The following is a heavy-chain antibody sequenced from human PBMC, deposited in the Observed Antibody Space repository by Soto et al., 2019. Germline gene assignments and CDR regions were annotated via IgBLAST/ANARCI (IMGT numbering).Heavy chain of an antibody. CDR3: ARDRGDGGEND. J-gene: IGHJ4*02. CDR2: IIPILGIA. CDR1: GGTFSSYT. V-gene: IGHV1-69*08. D-gene: IGHD2-21*02. Sequence: QVQLVQSGAEVKKPGSSVKVSCKASGGTFSSYTISWVRQAPGQGLEWMGRIIPILGIANYAQKFQGRVTXTXNKSTSTAYMELSSLRSEDTAVYYCARDRGDGGENDWGQGTLVTVSS.